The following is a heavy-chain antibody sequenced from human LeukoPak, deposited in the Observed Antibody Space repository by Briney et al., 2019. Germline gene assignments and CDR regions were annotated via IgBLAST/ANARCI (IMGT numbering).Heavy chain of an antibody. D-gene: IGHD4-11*01. V-gene: IGHV4-39*01. CDR1: GGSISTGNYY. Sequence: SETLSLTCTVSGGSISTGNYYWGWIRQPPGKGLEWIGTIYYSGSTYYNPSLKSRVTMSVDTSKNQFSLKLSSVTAADTAVYYCARYSTTGDAFDIWGQGTMVTVSS. CDR2: IYYSGST. CDR3: ARYSTTGDAFDI. J-gene: IGHJ3*02.